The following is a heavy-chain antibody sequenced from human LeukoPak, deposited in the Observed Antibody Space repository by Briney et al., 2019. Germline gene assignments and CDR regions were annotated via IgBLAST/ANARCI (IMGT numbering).Heavy chain of an antibody. CDR1: GFVFSNYW. Sequence: GSLRLSCVASGFVFSNYWMGWVRQAPGKGLEWIGEINHSGSTNYNPSLKSRVTISVDTSKNQFSLKLSSVTAADTAVYYCARSRDGYPYYFDYWGQGTLVTVSS. CDR3: ARSRDGYPYYFDY. D-gene: IGHD5-24*01. J-gene: IGHJ4*02. CDR2: INHSGST. V-gene: IGHV4-34*01.